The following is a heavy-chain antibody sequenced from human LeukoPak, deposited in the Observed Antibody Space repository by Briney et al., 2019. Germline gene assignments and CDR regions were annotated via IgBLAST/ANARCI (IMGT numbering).Heavy chain of an antibody. Sequence: SETLSLTCAVYGGSFSGYYWSWIRQPPGKGLEWIGEINHSGSTNYNPSLKSRVTISVDTSKNQFSLKLSSVTAADTAVYYCARAAGNAYCGGDCYQAGAYYFDYWGQGTLVTVS. CDR2: INHSGST. CDR1: GGSFSGYY. V-gene: IGHV4-34*01. CDR3: ARAAGNAYCGGDCYQAGAYYFDY. J-gene: IGHJ4*02. D-gene: IGHD2-21*02.